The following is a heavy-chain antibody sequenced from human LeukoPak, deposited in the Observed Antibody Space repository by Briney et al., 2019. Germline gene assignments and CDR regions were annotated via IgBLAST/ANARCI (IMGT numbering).Heavy chain of an antibody. CDR2: IIPILGIA. V-gene: IGHV1-69*04. CDR3: AALKEDYYGMDV. Sequence: SVTVSCKASGGTFSSYAISWVRQAPGQGLEWMGRIIPILGIANYAQKFQGRVTITADKSTSTAYMELSSLRSEDTAVYYCAALKEDYYGMDVWGQGTTVTVSS. J-gene: IGHJ6*02. CDR1: GGTFSSYA.